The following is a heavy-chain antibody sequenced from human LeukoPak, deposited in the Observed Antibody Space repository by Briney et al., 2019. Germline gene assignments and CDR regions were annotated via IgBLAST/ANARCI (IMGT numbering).Heavy chain of an antibody. CDR2: VSGGGSST. CDR3: AKDGDATVVTQYYFDY. D-gene: IGHD4-23*01. Sequence: GGSLRLSCVASGFTFSNYAMNWVRQAPGKGLEWVSGVSGGGSSTYYADSVKGRFTISRDNSKNTLYLQMNSLRAEDTAVYYCAKDGDATVVTQYYFDYWGQGTLVTVSS. CDR1: GFTFSNYA. J-gene: IGHJ4*02. V-gene: IGHV3-23*01.